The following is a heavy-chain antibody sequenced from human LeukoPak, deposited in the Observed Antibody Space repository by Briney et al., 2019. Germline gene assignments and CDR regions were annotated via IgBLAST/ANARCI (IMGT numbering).Heavy chain of an antibody. D-gene: IGHD5-18*01. CDR3: AKAGGYSYGSSYFDC. J-gene: IGHJ4*02. V-gene: IGHV3-9*03. CDR2: ISWNSGSI. Sequence: PGGSLRLSCAASGFTFDDYAMHWVRQVPGKGLEWVSGISWNSGSIGYADSVKGRFTISRDNAKNSLYLQMNSLRAEDMALYYCAKAGGYSYGSSYFDCWGQGTLVTVSS. CDR1: GFTFDDYA.